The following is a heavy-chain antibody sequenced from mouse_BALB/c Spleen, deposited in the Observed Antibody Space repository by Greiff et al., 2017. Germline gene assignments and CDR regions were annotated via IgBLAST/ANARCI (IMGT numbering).Heavy chain of an antibody. CDR3: ARQGVAYAMDY. Sequence: EVKLVESGGVLVKPGGSLKLSCAASGFAFSSYDMSWVRQTPEKRLEWVAYISSGGGSTYYPDTVKGRFTISRDNAKNTLYLQMSSLKSEDTAMYYCARQGVAYAMDYWGQGTSVTVSS. J-gene: IGHJ4*01. V-gene: IGHV5-12-1*01. CDR2: ISSGGGST. D-gene: IGHD1-1*02. CDR1: GFAFSSYD.